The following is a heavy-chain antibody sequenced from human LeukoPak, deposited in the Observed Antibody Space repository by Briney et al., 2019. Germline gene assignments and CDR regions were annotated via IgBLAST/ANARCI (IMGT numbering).Heavy chain of an antibody. CDR3: AREPHLYCSSTSCYNYYYYYMDV. J-gene: IGHJ6*03. CDR2: INPNSGGT. V-gene: IGHV1-2*02. CDR1: GYTFTRYY. D-gene: IGHD2-2*02. Sequence: ASVKVSCKASGYTFTRYYMHWVRQAPGQGLEWVGWINPNSGGTNYAQKFQGRVTMTRDTSISTAYMELSRLRPDDTAVYYCAREPHLYCSSTSCYNYYYYYMDVWGKGTTVTVSS.